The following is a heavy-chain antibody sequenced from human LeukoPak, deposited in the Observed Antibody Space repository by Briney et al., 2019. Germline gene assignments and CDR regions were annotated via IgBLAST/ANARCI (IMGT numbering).Heavy chain of an antibody. J-gene: IGHJ4*02. CDR1: GFTFSSYA. CDR3: AKDGAGSSWHRVSGGYYFDY. D-gene: IGHD6-13*01. Sequence: GGSLRLSCAASGFTFSSYAMSWVRQAPGKGLEWVSAISGSGGSTYYADSVKGRFTISRDNSKNTLYLQMNSLRAEDTAVYYCAKDGAGSSWHRVSGGYYFDYWGQGTLVTVSS. V-gene: IGHV3-23*01. CDR2: ISGSGGST.